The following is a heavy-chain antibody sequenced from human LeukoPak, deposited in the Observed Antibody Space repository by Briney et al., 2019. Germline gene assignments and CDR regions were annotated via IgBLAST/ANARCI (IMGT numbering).Heavy chain of an antibody. CDR3: ASDGAYAMAV. CDR2: INNDATRT. Sequence: GRCLRLSCAAPGFTFSSYWIHWVRLAPGKGLVWVSHINNDATRTTYADSVRGRFTISRDNAKNTVSLQMNSLRAEDTAVYYCASDGAYAMAVWGQGTTVTVSS. J-gene: IGHJ6*02. D-gene: IGHD1-26*01. V-gene: IGHV3-74*01. CDR1: GFTFSSYW.